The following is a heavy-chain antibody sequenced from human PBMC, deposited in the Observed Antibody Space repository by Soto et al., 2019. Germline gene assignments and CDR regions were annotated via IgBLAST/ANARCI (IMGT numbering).Heavy chain of an antibody. CDR2: ISAYNGNT. CDR1: GYTFTSYG. J-gene: IGHJ4*02. Sequence: ASVKVSCKASGYTFTSYGISWVRQAPGQGLEWMGWISAYNGNTNYAQKLQGRVTMTTDTSTSTVYMELSSLRSEDTAVYYCARESRNIAAADPDYWGQGTLVTVSS. V-gene: IGHV1-18*01. D-gene: IGHD6-13*01. CDR3: ARESRNIAAADPDY.